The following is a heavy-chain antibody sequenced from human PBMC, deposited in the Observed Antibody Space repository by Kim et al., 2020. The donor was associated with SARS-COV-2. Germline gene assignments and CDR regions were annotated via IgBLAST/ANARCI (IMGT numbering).Heavy chain of an antibody. CDR3: ARRAVVDFWSGYFSYYYYYMDV. CDR1: GGSISSYY. CDR2: IYYSGST. J-gene: IGHJ6*03. D-gene: IGHD3-3*01. Sequence: SETLSLTCTVSGGSISSYYWSWIRQPPGKGLEWIGYIYYSGSTNYNPSLKSRVTISVDTSKNQFSLKLSSVTAADTAVYYCARRAVVDFWSGYFSYYYYYMDVWGKGTTVTVSS. V-gene: IGHV4-59*08.